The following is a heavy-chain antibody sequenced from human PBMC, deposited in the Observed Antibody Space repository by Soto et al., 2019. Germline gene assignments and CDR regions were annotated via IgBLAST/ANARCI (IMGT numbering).Heavy chain of an antibody. CDR1: GFTFSSYG. J-gene: IGHJ4*02. CDR2: IWYDGSNK. Sequence: PGGSLRLSCAASGFTFSSYGMHWVRQAPGKGLEWVAVIWYDGSNKYYADSVKGRFTISRDNSKNTLYLQMNSLRAEDTAVYYCARDLYYYDSSGSSAYWGQGTLVTVSS. D-gene: IGHD3-22*01. V-gene: IGHV3-33*01. CDR3: ARDLYYYDSSGSSAY.